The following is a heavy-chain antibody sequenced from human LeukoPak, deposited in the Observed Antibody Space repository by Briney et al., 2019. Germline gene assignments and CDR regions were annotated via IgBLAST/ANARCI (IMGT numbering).Heavy chain of an antibody. CDR1: GFTFSSYW. J-gene: IGHJ4*02. Sequence: PGGSLRLPCAASGFTFSSYWMSWARQAPGKGLEWVANIKQDGSEKYYVDSVKGRFTISRDNAKDSLYLQMNSLRAEDTAVYYCARFSYGYSSSWYGNYFDYWGQGTLVTVSS. V-gene: IGHV3-7*03. D-gene: IGHD6-13*01. CDR3: ARFSYGYSSSWYGNYFDY. CDR2: IKQDGSEK.